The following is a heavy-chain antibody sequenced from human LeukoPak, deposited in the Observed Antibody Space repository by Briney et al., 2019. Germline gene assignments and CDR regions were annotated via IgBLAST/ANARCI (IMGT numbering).Heavy chain of an antibody. CDR3: ARVGPDRGSLQGGGDY. CDR1: GGTFSSYA. J-gene: IGHJ4*02. D-gene: IGHD1-26*01. CDR2: IIPIFGTA. Sequence: GSSVRVSCKASGGTFSSYAISWVRQAPGQGLEWMGGIIPIFGTANYAQKFQGRVTITTDESTSTAYMELSSLRSEDTAVYYCARVGPDRGSLQGGGDYWGQGTLVTVSS. V-gene: IGHV1-69*05.